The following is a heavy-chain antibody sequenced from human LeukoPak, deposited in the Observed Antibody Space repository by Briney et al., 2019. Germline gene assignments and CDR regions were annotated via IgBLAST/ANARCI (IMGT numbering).Heavy chain of an antibody. CDR1: GFTFSSEW. V-gene: IGHV3-48*04. J-gene: IGHJ6*04. CDR2: ISSSGSTI. CDR3: AELGITMIGGV. Sequence: GGSLRLSCAASGFTFSSEWMIWVRQAPGKGLEWVSYISSSGSTIYYADSVKGRFTISRDNAKNSLYLQMISLRAEDTAVYYCAELGITMIGGVWGKGTTVTISS. D-gene: IGHD3-10*02.